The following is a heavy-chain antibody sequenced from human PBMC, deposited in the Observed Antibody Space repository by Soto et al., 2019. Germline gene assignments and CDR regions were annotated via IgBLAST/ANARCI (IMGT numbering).Heavy chain of an antibody. CDR1: GFTLISSP. CDR2: IVVGSGNK. J-gene: IGHJ4*02. Sequence: VSCNPSGFTLISSPVERVRHARGQRLEWIGWIVVGSGNKNYAQKFQERVTITSDMSTSTAYLQWTSLNASDTAMYYCAKTTSSWVFDYWGQATLVTTSS. D-gene: IGHD6-13*01. V-gene: IGHV1-58*01. CDR3: AKTTSSWVFDY.